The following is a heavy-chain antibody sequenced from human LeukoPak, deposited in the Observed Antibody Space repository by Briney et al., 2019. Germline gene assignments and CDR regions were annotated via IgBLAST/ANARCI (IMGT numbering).Heavy chain of an antibody. CDR1: GFTFSSYA. CDR3: AKDMRNYGSGSYYNLYFDY. J-gene: IGHJ4*02. CDR2: ISGSGST. V-gene: IGHV3-23*01. Sequence: GGSLRLSCAASGFTFSSYAMSWVRQAPGKGLEWVSAISGSGSTYYADSVKGRFTISRDNSKNTLYLQMNSLGAEDTAVYHCAKDMRNYGSGSYYNLYFDYWGQGTLVTVSS. D-gene: IGHD3-10*01.